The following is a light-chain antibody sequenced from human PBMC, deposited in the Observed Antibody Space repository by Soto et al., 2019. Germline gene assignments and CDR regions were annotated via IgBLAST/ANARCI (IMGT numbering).Light chain of an antibody. CDR3: QQYGSSRT. V-gene: IGKV3-20*01. CDR2: GAS. Sequence: EIVLTQSPGTLSLSPGERATLSCRASQSVSSSYLAWYQQKPGQAPRLLIYGASSRATGIPDRFSSSGSGKEFTLTISRLEPEYFAVYYCQQYGSSRTFGQGTKVEIK. J-gene: IGKJ1*01. CDR1: QSVSSSY.